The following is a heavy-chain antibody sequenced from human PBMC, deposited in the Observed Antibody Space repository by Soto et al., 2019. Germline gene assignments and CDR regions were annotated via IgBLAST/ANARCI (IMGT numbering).Heavy chain of an antibody. J-gene: IGHJ4*02. CDR2: ISYDGSNK. CDR1: GFTFSSYG. CDR3: AKGGGSFDY. Sequence: QVQLVESGGGVVQPGRSLRLSCAASGFTFSSYGMHWVRQAPGKGLEWVAVISYDGSNKYYADSVKGRFTISRDNSKNTLYLQMNSLGAEDPAVYYCAKGGGSFDYWGQGTLVTVSS. D-gene: IGHD3-10*01. V-gene: IGHV3-30*18.